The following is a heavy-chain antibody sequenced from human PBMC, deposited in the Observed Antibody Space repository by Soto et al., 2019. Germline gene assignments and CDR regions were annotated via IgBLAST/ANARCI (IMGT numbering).Heavy chain of an antibody. CDR1: AFTFSSYG. CDR3: ARDWYFDL. V-gene: IGHV3-33*01. Sequence: QVQLVESGGGVVQPGRSLRLSCAASAFTFSSYGRHWVRQAPGKGLEWVALIWYDASNKYYADSVKGRFTISRDNSKNTLYLEMNSLRAEDTAVYYCARDWYFDLWGRGTLVTVSA. CDR2: IWYDASNK. J-gene: IGHJ2*01.